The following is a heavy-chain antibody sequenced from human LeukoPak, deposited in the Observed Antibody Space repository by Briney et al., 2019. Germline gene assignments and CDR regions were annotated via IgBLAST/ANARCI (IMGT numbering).Heavy chain of an antibody. CDR1: GFAFSSYA. D-gene: IGHD1-26*01. V-gene: IGHV3-23*01. Sequence: GGSLRLSCAASGFAFSSYAMSWVRQAPGKGLEWVSAISGSGGSTYYADSVKGRFTISRDNSKNTLYLQMNSLRAEDTAVYYCAKRGDSGSYHYYYYGMDVWGQGTTVTVSS. CDR2: ISGSGGST. J-gene: IGHJ6*02. CDR3: AKRGDSGSYHYYYYGMDV.